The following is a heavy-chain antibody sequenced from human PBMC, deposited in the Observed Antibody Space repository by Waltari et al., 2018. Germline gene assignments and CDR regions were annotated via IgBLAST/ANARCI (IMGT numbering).Heavy chain of an antibody. V-gene: IGHV4-39*02. J-gene: IGHJ5*02. D-gene: IGHD3-10*01. CDR2: VYYTGST. CDR1: GDSITSSNYY. Sequence: QLQLQESGPRLVKPSETLSLTCSVSGDSITSSNYYLAWIRQPPGKGLEWLGSVYYTGSTYYKASLKSRVTISVDTSKNYFSLSLTSVTATDTAIYFCARTFMVRTIRSRGWFDPWGQGTLVTVSS. CDR3: ARTFMVRTIRSRGWFDP.